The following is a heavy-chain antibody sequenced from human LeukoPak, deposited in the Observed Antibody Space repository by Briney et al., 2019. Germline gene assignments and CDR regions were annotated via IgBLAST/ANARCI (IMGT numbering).Heavy chain of an antibody. J-gene: IGHJ4*02. V-gene: IGHV4-39*07. CDR2: DYYSGST. D-gene: IGHD1-26*01. Sequence: TSETLSLTCTVSGGSISSSSYCWGWIRQPPGKGLEWIGSDYYSGSTHYNPSLKSRLTISVDTSKNQFSLELSSVTAADTAVYYCARVGSGRYFDYWGQGTLVTVSS. CDR3: ARVGSGRYFDY. CDR1: GGSISSSSYC.